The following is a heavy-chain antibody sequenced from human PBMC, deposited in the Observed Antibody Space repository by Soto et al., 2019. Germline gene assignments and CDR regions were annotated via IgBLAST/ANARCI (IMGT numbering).Heavy chain of an antibody. D-gene: IGHD3-16*01. CDR1: GGSISSGGYY. CDR2: IYYSGST. Sequence: SETLSLTCTVSGGSISSGGYYWSWIRQHPGKGLKWIGYIYYSGSTYYNPSLKSRVTISVDTSKNQFSLKLSSVAAADTAVYYCARDGLRLFDYWGQGTLVTVSS. J-gene: IGHJ4*02. CDR3: ARDGLRLFDY. V-gene: IGHV4-31*03.